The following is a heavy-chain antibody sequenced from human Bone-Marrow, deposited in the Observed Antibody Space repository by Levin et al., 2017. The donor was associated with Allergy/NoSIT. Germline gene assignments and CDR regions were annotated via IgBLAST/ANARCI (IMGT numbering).Heavy chain of an antibody. J-gene: IGHJ2*01. Sequence: SCSASGFNFSSYWMHWVRQAPGKGLVWVSRINRDGSSTSYADSVKGRFTISRDNAKNTLYLQMNSLRAEDTSVYYCARDRVTTNWYFDLWSRGTLVTVSS. CDR1: GFNFSSYW. CDR2: INRDGSST. D-gene: IGHD4-17*01. V-gene: IGHV3-74*01. CDR3: ARDRVTTNWYFDL.